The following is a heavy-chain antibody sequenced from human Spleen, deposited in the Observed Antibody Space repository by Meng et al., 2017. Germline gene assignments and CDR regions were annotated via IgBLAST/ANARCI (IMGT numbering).Heavy chain of an antibody. CDR1: GFTVSINY. CDR2: IYSGGNT. J-gene: IGHJ4*02. V-gene: IGHV3-66*02. CDR3: ARDFTRGGAGTPHGFGY. Sequence: GESLKISCAASGFTVSINYMSWVRQAPGKGLEWVSVIYSGGNTYYADSVKGRFTISRDNSKNTLYLQMNSLRAEDTAVYYCARDFTRGGAGTPHGFGYWGQGTLVTVSS. D-gene: IGHD1-14*01.